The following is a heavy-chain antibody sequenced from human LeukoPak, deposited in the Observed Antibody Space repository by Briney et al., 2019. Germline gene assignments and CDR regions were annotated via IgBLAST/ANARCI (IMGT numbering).Heavy chain of an antibody. D-gene: IGHD3-16*01. J-gene: IGHJ6*02. V-gene: IGHV4-34*01. CDR1: GGSFSGYY. Sequence: ASETLSLTCAVYGGSFSGYYWSWIRQPPGKGLEWIGEINHSGSTNYNPSLKSRVTISVDTSKNQFSLKLSSVTAADTAVYYCARLGGSGMDVWGQGTTVTVSS. CDR2: INHSGST. CDR3: ARLGGSGMDV.